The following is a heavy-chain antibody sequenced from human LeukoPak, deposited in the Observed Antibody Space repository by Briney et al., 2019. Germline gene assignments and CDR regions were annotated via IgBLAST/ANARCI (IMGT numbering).Heavy chain of an antibody. CDR2: IYYSGST. V-gene: IGHV4-31*03. CDR3: AREVIRYFDWPSAFDY. Sequence: SQTLSLTCTVSGGSISSGGYYWSWIRQHPGKGLEWIGDIYYSGSTYYNPSLKSRVTISVDTSKNQFSLKLSSVTAADTAVYYCAREVIRYFDWPSAFDYWGQGTLVTVSS. D-gene: IGHD3-9*01. CDR1: GGSISSGGYY. J-gene: IGHJ4*02.